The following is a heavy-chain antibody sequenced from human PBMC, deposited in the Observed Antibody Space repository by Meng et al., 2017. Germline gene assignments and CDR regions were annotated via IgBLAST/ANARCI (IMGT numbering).Heavy chain of an antibody. CDR2: IYYSGST. Sequence: QVQRPGAGPGLAQPSPTPSPTCSVAGGSISSGDCYWGWSPQPPGKGLEWIGYIYYSGSTYYNPSLKSRVTISVDTSKNQFSLKLSSVTAADTAVYYCARAQYSSSCDYWGQGTLVTVSS. CDR3: ARAQYSSSCDY. D-gene: IGHD6-13*01. V-gene: IGHV4-30-4*08. CDR1: GGSISSGDCY. J-gene: IGHJ4*02.